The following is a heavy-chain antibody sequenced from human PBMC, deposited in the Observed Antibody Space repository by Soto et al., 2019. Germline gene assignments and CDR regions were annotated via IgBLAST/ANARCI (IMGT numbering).Heavy chain of an antibody. Sequence: SVKVSCKASGGTFSSYAISWVRQAPGQGLEWMGGIIPIFGTANYAQKFQGRVTITADESTSTAYMELSSLRSEDTAVYYCASPYCSGGSCYSSYYYYGMDVWGQGTTVTVSS. CDR1: GGTFSSYA. V-gene: IGHV1-69*13. CDR3: ASPYCSGGSCYSSYYYYGMDV. J-gene: IGHJ6*02. CDR2: IIPIFGTA. D-gene: IGHD2-15*01.